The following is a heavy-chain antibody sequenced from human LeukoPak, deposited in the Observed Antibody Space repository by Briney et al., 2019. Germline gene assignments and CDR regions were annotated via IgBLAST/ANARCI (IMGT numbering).Heavy chain of an antibody. CDR1: GYTFTGYY. CDR2: INPNSGGT. Sequence: ASVKVSCKASGYTFTGYYMHWVRQAPGQGLEWMGWINPNSGGTNYAQKFQGRVTMTRDTSISTAYMELRSLRSDDTAVYYCAREGYSGYDFWATWGQGTLVTVSS. D-gene: IGHD5-12*01. V-gene: IGHV1-2*02. J-gene: IGHJ5*02. CDR3: AREGYSGYDFWAT.